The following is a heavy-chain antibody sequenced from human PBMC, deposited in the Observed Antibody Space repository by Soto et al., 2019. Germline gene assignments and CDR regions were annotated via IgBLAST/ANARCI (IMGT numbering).Heavy chain of an antibody. CDR3: ARDCGSWCYYYSGMDV. CDR2: INHSGST. CDR1: GGSFSGYY. Sequence: SETLSLTCAVYGGSFSGYYWSWIRQPPGKGLEWIGEINHSGSTNYNPSLKSRVTISVDTSKNQFSLKLSSVTAADTAVYYCARDCGSWCYYYSGMDVWGQGTTVTVSS. J-gene: IGHJ6*02. D-gene: IGHD6-13*01. V-gene: IGHV4-34*01.